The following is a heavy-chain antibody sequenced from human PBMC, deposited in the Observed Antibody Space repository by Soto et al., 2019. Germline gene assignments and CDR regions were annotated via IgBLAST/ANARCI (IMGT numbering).Heavy chain of an antibody. J-gene: IGHJ4*02. CDR1: GYSFTGYY. CDR2: INPDSGAT. V-gene: IGHV1-2*02. CDR3: ARGDYGTGGYPFPYFDY. Sequence: HEHLVQSGAEVKRPGASLKVSCKASGYSFTGYYSHWVRQAPGQGLEWMGWINPDSGATNYAQNFQGRVTLTSDTSINTASMDLTSLTSDDTAVYYCARGDYGTGGYPFPYFDYWGQGTLVIVSS. D-gene: IGHD2-8*02.